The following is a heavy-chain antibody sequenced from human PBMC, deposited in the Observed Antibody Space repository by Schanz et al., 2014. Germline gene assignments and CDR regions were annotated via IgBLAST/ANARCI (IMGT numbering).Heavy chain of an antibody. J-gene: IGHJ2*01. D-gene: IGHD1-1*01. CDR1: GGSIRSGTYY. V-gene: IGHV4-61*02. CDR2: VFPNGIT. CDR3: ARDTTWRLDL. Sequence: QVQLQESGPGLVKPSQTLSLTCTVSGGSIRSGTYYWSWIRHPAGKALEWVGRVFPNGITNYNPSPKSRVTTSVDASKNQFSLTLTSLPAADTAVYYCARDTTWRLDLWGRGTLVTVSS.